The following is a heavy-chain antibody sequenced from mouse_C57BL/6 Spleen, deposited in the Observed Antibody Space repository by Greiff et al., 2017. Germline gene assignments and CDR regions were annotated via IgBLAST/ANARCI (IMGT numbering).Heavy chain of an antibody. Sequence: VQLKQSGPELVKPGASVKISCKASGYSFTDYNMNWVKQSNGKSLEWIGVINPNYGTTSYNQKFKGKATLTVDQSSSTAYMQLNSLTSEDSAVYYCAGGYYYGSSYGGYFDVGGTGTTVTVSS. J-gene: IGHJ1*03. V-gene: IGHV1-39*01. D-gene: IGHD1-1*01. CDR1: GYSFTDYN. CDR2: INPNYGTT. CDR3: AGGYYYGSSYGGYFDV.